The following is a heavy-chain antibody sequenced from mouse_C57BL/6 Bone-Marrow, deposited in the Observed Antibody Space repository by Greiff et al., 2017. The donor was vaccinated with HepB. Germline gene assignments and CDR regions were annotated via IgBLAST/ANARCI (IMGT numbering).Heavy chain of an antibody. CDR1: GYAFTNYL. D-gene: IGHD1-1*01. V-gene: IGHV1-54*01. CDR3: ARRRLRHAGWYFDV. CDR2: INPGSGGT. J-gene: IGHJ1*03. Sequence: QVQLQQSGAELVRPGTSVKVSCKASGYAFTNYLIEWVKQRPGQGLEWIGVINPGSGGTNYNEKFKGKATLTAAKSSSTAYMQLSSLTSEDSAVYFCARRRLRHAGWYFDVWGTGTTVTVSS.